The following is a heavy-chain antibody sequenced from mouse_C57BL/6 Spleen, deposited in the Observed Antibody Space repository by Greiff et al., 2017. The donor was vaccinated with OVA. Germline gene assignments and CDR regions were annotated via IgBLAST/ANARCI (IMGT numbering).Heavy chain of an antibody. J-gene: IGHJ2*01. Sequence: QVQLKESGAELVKPGASVTLSCKASGYTFTEYTIHWVKQRSGQGLEWIGWFYPGSGSIKYNEKFKDKATLTADKSSSTVYMVLSRLTSDDSAVYFCARHEDKANWAQECFYLCRWGQSTTLSVSS. V-gene: IGHV1-62-2*01. CDR2: FYPGSGSI. CDR1: GYTFTEYT. CDR3: ARHEDKANWAQECFYLCR. D-gene: IGHD4-1*01.